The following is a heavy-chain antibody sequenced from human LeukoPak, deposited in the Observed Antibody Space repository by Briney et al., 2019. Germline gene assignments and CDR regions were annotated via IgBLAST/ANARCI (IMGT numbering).Heavy chain of an antibody. Sequence: GGSLRLSCTVSGFTVSSNSMSWVRQAPGKGLEWVSLIYTTGSTHNSDSVKGRFTISRDSSKNTLYLQMNSLRAEDTAVYYCARRAGDYSHPYDYWGQGTLVTVSS. D-gene: IGHD3-22*01. CDR1: GFTVSSNS. CDR2: IYTTGST. CDR3: ARRAGDYSHPYDY. V-gene: IGHV3-53*01. J-gene: IGHJ4*02.